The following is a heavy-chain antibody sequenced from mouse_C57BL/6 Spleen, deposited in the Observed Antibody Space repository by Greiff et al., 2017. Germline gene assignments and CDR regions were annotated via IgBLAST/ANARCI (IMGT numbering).Heavy chain of an antibody. CDR1: GYTFTSYW. D-gene: IGHD1-1*01. Sequence: VQLQQPGAELVKPGASVKLSCKASGYTFTSYWMQWVKQRPGQGLEWIGEIDPSDSYTNYNQKFKGKATLTVDTSSSTAYMQLSSLTSEDSAVYYCARTGTVVAYYFDDWGQGTTLTVSS. V-gene: IGHV1-50*01. CDR2: IDPSDSYT. CDR3: ARTGTVVAYYFDD. J-gene: IGHJ2*01.